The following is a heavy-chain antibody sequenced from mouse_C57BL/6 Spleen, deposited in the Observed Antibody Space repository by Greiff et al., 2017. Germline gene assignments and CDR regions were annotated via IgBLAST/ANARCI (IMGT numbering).Heavy chain of an antibody. V-gene: IGHV1-80*01. J-gene: IGHJ4*01. D-gene: IGHD1-1*01. CDR3: GRDCGSTYALDY. CDR1: GYAFSSYW. CDR2: IYPGDGDT. Sequence: VKLMESGAELVKPGASVKISCKASGYAFSSYWMNWVKQRPGKGLEWIGQIYPGDGDTNYNGKFKGKATLTADNSSSTAYMQLNSLTSEVSSVYFWGRDCGSTYALDYWGQGTSVTVSS.